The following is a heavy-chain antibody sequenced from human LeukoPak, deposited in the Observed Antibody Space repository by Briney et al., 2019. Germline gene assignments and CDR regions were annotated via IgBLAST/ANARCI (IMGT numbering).Heavy chain of an antibody. CDR3: ARLVYCSSTSCQTEDNWFDP. Sequence: GESLKISCKGSGCSFTSYWIGWVRQMPGKGLEWMGIIYPGDSDTRYSPSFQGQVTISADKSISTAYLQWSSLKASDTAMYYCARLVYCSSTSCQTEDNWFDPWGQGTLVTVSS. V-gene: IGHV5-51*01. CDR2: IYPGDSDT. J-gene: IGHJ5*02. D-gene: IGHD2-2*01. CDR1: GCSFTSYW.